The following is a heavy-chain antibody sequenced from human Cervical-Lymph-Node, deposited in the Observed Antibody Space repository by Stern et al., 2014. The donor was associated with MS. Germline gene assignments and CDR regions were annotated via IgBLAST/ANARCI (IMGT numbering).Heavy chain of an antibody. J-gene: IGHJ5*02. D-gene: IGHD4-17*01. CDR3: ARSTTVTFNWFDP. CDR1: GYSFRTYW. Sequence: EVQLVESGAEVKKPGESLKISCKGSGYSFRTYWIGWVRQMPGKCLEWMGISYPGDSDTRYSPSFQGQVTISADKSISTAYLQWSSLKTSDTAMYYCARSTTVTFNWFDPWGQGTLVTVSS. V-gene: IGHV5-51*03. CDR2: SYPGDSDT.